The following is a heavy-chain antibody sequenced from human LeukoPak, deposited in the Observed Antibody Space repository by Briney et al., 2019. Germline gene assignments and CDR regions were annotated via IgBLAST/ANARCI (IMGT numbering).Heavy chain of an antibody. J-gene: IGHJ5*02. CDR1: GGTFSSYA. CDR2: IIPIFGTA. D-gene: IGHD3-10*01. CDR3: ARGMVRGAATRTNWFDP. V-gene: IGHV1-69*06. Sequence: SVTVSCKASGGTFSSYAISWVRQAPGQGLEWMGGIIPIFGTANYAQKFQGRVTITADKSTSTAYMELSSLRSEDTAVYYCARGMVRGAATRTNWFDPWGQGTLVTVSS.